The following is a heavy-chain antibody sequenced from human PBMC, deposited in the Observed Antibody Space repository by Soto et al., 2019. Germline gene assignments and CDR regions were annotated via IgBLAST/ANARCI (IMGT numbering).Heavy chain of an antibody. D-gene: IGHD3-22*01. J-gene: IGHJ4*02. V-gene: IGHV1-58*01. CDR3: AALLDYYDSSGRFDY. CDR2: IVVGSGNT. Sequence: QMQLVQSGPEVKKPGTSVKVSCKASGFTFTSSAVQWVRQARGQRLEWIGWIVVGSGNTNYAQKFQERVTITRDMSTSTAYVELSSLRSEDTAVYYCAALLDYYDSSGRFDYWGQGTLVTVSS. CDR1: GFTFTSSA.